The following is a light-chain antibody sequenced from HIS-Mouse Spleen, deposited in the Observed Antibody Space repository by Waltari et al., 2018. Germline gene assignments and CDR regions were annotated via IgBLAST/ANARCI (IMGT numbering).Light chain of an antibody. Sequence: DIQLTQSQSFLSASVGDRVTITCRAIQGISSYLAWYQQKPGKAPKLLIYAASTLQSGVPSRFSGSGSGTEFTLTISSLQPEDFATYYSQQLNSYPPTFGQGTKVEIK. V-gene: IGKV1-9*01. J-gene: IGKJ1*01. CDR3: QQLNSYPPT. CDR1: QGISSY. CDR2: AAS.